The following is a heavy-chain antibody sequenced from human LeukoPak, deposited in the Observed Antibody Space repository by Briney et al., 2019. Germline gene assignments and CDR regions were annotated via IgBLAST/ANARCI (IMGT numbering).Heavy chain of an antibody. J-gene: IGHJ4*02. Sequence: SETLSLTCTVSGGSISSYYWGWIRQPPGKGLEWIGIIYYTGSTYYNPSLKSRVTISVDTSKNQFSLKLSSVTAADTAVYYCARSYYGRGGSDYWGQGTLVTVSS. D-gene: IGHD3-10*01. V-gene: IGHV4-39*01. CDR3: ARSYYGRGGSDY. CDR2: IYYTGST. CDR1: GGSISSYY.